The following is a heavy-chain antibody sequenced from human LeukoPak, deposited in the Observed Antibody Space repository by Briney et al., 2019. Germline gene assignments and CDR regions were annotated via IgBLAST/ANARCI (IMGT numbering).Heavy chain of an antibody. J-gene: IGHJ4*02. CDR2: ISSSSSYI. Sequence: GGSLRLSCAASGFTFSSYSMNWVRQAPGKGLEWVSSISSSSSYIYYADSVKGRFTISRDNAKNSLYLQMNSLRAEDTAVYYCAKDGYDYDRGGYYYFDYWGQGTLVTVSS. CDR3: AKDGYDYDRGGYYYFDY. D-gene: IGHD3-22*01. CDR1: GFTFSSYS. V-gene: IGHV3-21*01.